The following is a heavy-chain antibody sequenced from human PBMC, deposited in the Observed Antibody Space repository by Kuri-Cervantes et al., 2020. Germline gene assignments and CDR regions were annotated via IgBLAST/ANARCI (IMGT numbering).Heavy chain of an antibody. CDR2: INHSGST. V-gene: IGHV4-34*01. J-gene: IGHJ5*01. Sequence: ESLKISCAVYGGSFSGYYWSWIRQPPGKGLEWIGEINHSGSTNYNPSLKSRVTISVDTSKNQFSLKLRSVTAADTAVYYCAKGAGNGWYFQGFDPWGQGTLVTVSS. D-gene: IGHD6-19*01. CDR3: AKGAGNGWYFQGFDP. CDR1: GGSFSGYY.